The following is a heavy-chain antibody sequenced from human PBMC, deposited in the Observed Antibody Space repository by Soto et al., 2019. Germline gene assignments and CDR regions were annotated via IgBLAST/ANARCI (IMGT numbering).Heavy chain of an antibody. CDR1: GFTFKNVW. V-gene: IGHV3-15*07. J-gene: IGHJ4*02. CDR2: IKSKADGETI. CDR3: NAYCDFWGGHTPL. Sequence: EVQLVESGGGLVKPGGSLGLSCAASGFTFKNVWMHWVRQAPGKGLEWVGRIKSKADGETIDYGEPVKGRFTISRDDSKNTLYLQMNNLKTENTAVYYCNAYCDFWGGHTPLWGQGTLVAVSS. D-gene: IGHD3-3*01.